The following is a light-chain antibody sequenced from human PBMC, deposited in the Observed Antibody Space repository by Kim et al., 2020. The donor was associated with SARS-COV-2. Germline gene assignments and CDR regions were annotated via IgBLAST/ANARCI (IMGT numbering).Light chain of an antibody. V-gene: IGLV2-8*01. CDR3: SSYAGSNIGV. Sequence: QSVTIPCTGTSSDIGNHNFVSVYHHHPGKVPKLSIFEVYKRPSVVPDRFSGSKSGNTASLTVSGLQPEDEGDYYCSSYAGSNIGVLGTGTKVTV. J-gene: IGLJ1*01. CDR1: SSDIGNHNF. CDR2: EVY.